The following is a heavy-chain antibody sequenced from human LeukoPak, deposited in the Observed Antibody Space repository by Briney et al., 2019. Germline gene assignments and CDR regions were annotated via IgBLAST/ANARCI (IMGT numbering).Heavy chain of an antibody. D-gene: IGHD3-3*01. J-gene: IGHJ6*02. Sequence: PGGSLRLSCAASGFTFSTYTMNWVRQAPGKGLEWVSYISSSSSYIYYADSVKGRFTISRDNAKNSLYLQMNSLRAEDTAVYYCARALGVLNYGMDVWGQGTTVTVSS. CDR2: ISSSSSYI. CDR1: GFTFSTYT. V-gene: IGHV3-21*01. CDR3: ARALGVLNYGMDV.